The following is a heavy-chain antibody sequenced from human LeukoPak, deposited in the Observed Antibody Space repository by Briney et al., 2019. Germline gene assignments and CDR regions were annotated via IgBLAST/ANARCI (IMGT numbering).Heavy chain of an antibody. CDR1: GFTFSSYA. CDR3: ARGSIWYAFDI. CDR2: ISYDGSNK. J-gene: IGHJ3*02. D-gene: IGHD3-3*01. Sequence: GRSLRLSCAASGFTFSSYAMHWVRQAPGKGLEWVAVISYDGSNKYYADSVKGRFTISRDNSKNTLYLQMNSLRAEDTAVYYCARGSIWYAFDIWGQGTMVTVSS. V-gene: IGHV3-30*04.